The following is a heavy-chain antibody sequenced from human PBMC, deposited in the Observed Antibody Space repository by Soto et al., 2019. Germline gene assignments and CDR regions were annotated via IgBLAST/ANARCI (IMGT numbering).Heavy chain of an antibody. V-gene: IGHV4-34*01. Sequence: SETLSLTCAVYGGSFSGYYWSWIRQPPGKGLEWIGEINHSGSTNYNPSLKSRVTISVDTSKNQFSLKLSSVTAADTAVYYCASTVVATIFGRFDYWGQGTLVTVSS. CDR2: INHSGST. CDR3: ASTVVATIFGRFDY. J-gene: IGHJ4*02. CDR1: GGSFSGYY. D-gene: IGHD5-12*01.